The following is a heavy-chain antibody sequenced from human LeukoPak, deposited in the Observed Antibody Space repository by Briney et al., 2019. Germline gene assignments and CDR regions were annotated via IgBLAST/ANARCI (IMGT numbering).Heavy chain of an antibody. Sequence: ASVKVSCKTSGYTFTSYGITWVRRAPGQGLEWMGWITTYNGNTYYAQKLQGRVTMTADTSTCTAYMELRSLRSDDTAVYYCARLSPPIASFCSGGTCYSGGFDPWGQGTLVTVSS. D-gene: IGHD2-15*01. CDR2: ITTYNGNT. J-gene: IGHJ5*02. V-gene: IGHV1-18*01. CDR1: GYTFTSYG. CDR3: ARLSPPIASFCSGGTCYSGGFDP.